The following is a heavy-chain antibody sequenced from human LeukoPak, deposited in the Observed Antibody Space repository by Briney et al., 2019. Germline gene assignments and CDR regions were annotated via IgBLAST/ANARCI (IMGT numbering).Heavy chain of an antibody. V-gene: IGHV4-31*03. CDR1: GGSISSGGYY. Sequence: SQTLSLTCTVSGGSISSGGYYWSWIRQHPGTGLEWIGYIYYSGSTYYNPSLKSRVTISVDTSKNQFSLKLSSVTAADTAVYYCARDGQGITDYWGQGTLVTVSS. D-gene: IGHD3-10*01. CDR3: ARDGQGITDY. J-gene: IGHJ4*02. CDR2: IYYSGST.